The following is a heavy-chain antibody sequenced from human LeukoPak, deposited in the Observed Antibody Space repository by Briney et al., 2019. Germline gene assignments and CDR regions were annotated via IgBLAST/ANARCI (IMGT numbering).Heavy chain of an antibody. CDR3: ARVYYYDSSGYYYGFDFGY. J-gene: IGHJ4*02. Sequence: PGGSLRLSCAASGFTFSSYSMNWVRQAPGKGLEWVSSISSSSSYIYYADSVEGRFTISRDNAKNSLYLQMNSLRAEDTAVYYCARVYYYDSSGYYYGFDFGYWGQGTLVTVSS. CDR1: GFTFSSYS. CDR2: ISSSSSYI. V-gene: IGHV3-21*01. D-gene: IGHD3-22*01.